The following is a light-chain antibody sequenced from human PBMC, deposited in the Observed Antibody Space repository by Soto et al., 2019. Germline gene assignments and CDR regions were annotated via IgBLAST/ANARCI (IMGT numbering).Light chain of an antibody. CDR2: EVT. V-gene: IGLV2-8*01. CDR3: SSFASSNTWV. Sequence: QSALTQPPSASGSPGQSVTISCTGTSSDVGAYNYVSWYQQHAGKAPKLVIYEVTKRPSGVPDRFSGSKSANPASLTVSGLQAEDEADYYCSSFASSNTWVFGGGTQLTV. CDR1: SSDVGAYNY. J-gene: IGLJ3*02.